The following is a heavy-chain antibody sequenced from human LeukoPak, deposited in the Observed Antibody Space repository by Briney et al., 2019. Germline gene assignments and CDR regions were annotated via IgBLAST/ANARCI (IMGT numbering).Heavy chain of an antibody. J-gene: IGHJ6*03. Sequence: GGSLRLSCAASGFTFSSYAMMWVRQAPGKGLEWVSSITGSGGGTYYADSVRGRFTISRDNSKNTLYLQMNSLRAEDTAVYYCARDRSPPDYYYYYMDVWGKGTTVTVSS. CDR3: ARDRSPPDYYYYYMDV. CDR2: ITGSGGGT. V-gene: IGHV3-23*01. CDR1: GFTFSSYA.